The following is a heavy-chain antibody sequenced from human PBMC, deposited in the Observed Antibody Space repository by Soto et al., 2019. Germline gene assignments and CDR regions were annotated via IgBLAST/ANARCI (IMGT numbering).Heavy chain of an antibody. V-gene: IGHV4-4*07. Sequence: PSETLSLTCTVSGGSLTAYSWNWIRQPVGKGLEWIGRIDTSGKTNYIPSLKSRLTMSIDRFKNQFSLNLKFVTAADTAVYFCAKDESGAADIWGQGKMVTVSS. J-gene: IGHJ3*02. D-gene: IGHD7-27*01. CDR1: GGSLTAYS. CDR2: IDTSGKT. CDR3: AKDESGAADI.